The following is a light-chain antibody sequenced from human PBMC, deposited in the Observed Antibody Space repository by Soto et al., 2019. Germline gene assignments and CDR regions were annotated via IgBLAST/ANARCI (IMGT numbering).Light chain of an antibody. CDR3: ATWYGSLPGEV. Sequence: QSVLMQSPSVSAAPGQKVTISCSGSSSNIGNNYVSWYQQLPGTAPKLLIYDNNKRPSGIPDRFSGSKSGTSGTLDITGLQTGDEADYYCATWYGSLPGEVFGGGTKLTVL. CDR2: DNN. CDR1: SSNIGNNY. V-gene: IGLV1-51*01. J-gene: IGLJ2*01.